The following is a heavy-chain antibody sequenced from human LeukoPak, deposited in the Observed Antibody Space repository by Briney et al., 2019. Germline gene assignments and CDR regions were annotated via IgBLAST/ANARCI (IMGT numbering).Heavy chain of an antibody. CDR2: IRYDGSNK. CDR3: AKVGYCSSTSCYTNYYYMDV. CDR1: GFTFSSYG. D-gene: IGHD2-2*02. V-gene: IGHV3-30*02. Sequence: GGSLRLSCAASGFTFSSYGMHWVRQAPGKGLEWVAFIRYDGSNKYYAASVKGRFTISRDNSKNTLYLQMNSLRAEDTAVYYCAKVGYCSSTSCYTNYYYMDVWGKGTTVTVSS. J-gene: IGHJ6*03.